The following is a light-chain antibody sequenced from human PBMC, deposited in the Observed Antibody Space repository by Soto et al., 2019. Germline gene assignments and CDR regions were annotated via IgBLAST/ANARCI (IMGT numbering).Light chain of an antibody. J-gene: IGKJ1*01. CDR2: DTS. CDR3: HQTAGSLTWT. V-gene: IGKV1-39*01. CDR1: QSITYR. Sequence: DIQLTQSPSSLSASVGDSVTITCRASQSITYRLNWYQQKPGKAPKVLIYDTSNLQSGVPPMFSGSGSGTDFALTISSLQPEDFATYYCHQTAGSLTWTFGQGTRVEAK.